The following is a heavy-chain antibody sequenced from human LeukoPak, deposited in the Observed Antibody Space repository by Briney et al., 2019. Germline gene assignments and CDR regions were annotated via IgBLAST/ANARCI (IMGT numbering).Heavy chain of an antibody. J-gene: IGHJ4*02. V-gene: IGHV1-69*01. Sequence: SVKVSCKASGGTFSSYAISWVRQAPGQGLEWMGGIIPIFGTANYAQKFQGRVMITADESTSTAYMELSSLRSEDTAVYYCARERERGYSDYVFDYWGQGTLVTVSS. D-gene: IGHD5-12*01. CDR3: ARERERGYSDYVFDY. CDR2: IIPIFGTA. CDR1: GGTFSSYA.